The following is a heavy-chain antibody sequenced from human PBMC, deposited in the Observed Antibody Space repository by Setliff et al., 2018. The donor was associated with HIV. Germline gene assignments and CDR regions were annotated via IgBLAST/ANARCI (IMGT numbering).Heavy chain of an antibody. Sequence: SETLSLTCTVSGGSISSGSYYWGWIRQPPGKGLEWIGGIYYSGSTYYNPSLKSRVTISVDTSKNQFSLKLSSVTAADTAVYYCASSIVGATTWFDPWGQGTLVTVSS. J-gene: IGHJ5*02. CDR1: GGSISSGSYY. V-gene: IGHV4-39*01. D-gene: IGHD1-26*01. CDR2: IYYSGST. CDR3: ASSIVGATTWFDP.